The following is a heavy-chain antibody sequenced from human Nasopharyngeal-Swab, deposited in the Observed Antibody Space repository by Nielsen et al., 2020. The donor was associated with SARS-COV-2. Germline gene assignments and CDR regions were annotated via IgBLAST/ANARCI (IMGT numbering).Heavy chain of an antibody. D-gene: IGHD6-19*01. J-gene: IGHJ4*02. V-gene: IGHV1-8*01. CDR3: AKGDWGSGRYN. CDR1: GYTFTTYD. Sequence: ASVKVSCKASGYTFTTYDINWVRQATGQGLEWMGWMNPNNGDTGYAQKFQGRVTMTRNTSISTAYMELSSLRSEDTAVYYCAKGDWGSGRYNWGQGTLVTVSS. CDR2: MNPNNGDT.